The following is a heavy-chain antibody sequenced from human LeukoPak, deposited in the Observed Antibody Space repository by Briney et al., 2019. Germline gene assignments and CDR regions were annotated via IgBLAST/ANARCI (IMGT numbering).Heavy chain of an antibody. CDR3: ARDFPHGSGRYFYEGMDV. CDR1: GGSISDYY. Sequence: SETLSLTSTVSGGSISDYYWSWIRQSAGKGLEWIGHIYSSGSTYYNPSLKSRLTMSVDMSKNQVSLKLSSMTAADTAVYYCARDFPHGSGRYFYEGMDVWGQGTTVTVSS. J-gene: IGHJ6*02. CDR2: IYSSGST. V-gene: IGHV4-4*07. D-gene: IGHD2-15*01.